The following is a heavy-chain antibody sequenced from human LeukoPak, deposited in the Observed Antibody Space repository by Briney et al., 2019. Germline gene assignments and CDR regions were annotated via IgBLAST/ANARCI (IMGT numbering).Heavy chain of an antibody. J-gene: IGHJ4*02. V-gene: IGHV3-23*01. Sequence: TGGSLRLSCAASGFTFSSYAMSWVRQAPGKGLEWVSAISGSGGSTSYADSVKGRFTISRDNAKTSLYLQMHSLRAEDTAVYYCARVGVGGAYLDYWGQGTLVTVSS. D-gene: IGHD1-26*01. CDR1: GFTFSSYA. CDR2: ISGSGGST. CDR3: ARVGVGGAYLDY.